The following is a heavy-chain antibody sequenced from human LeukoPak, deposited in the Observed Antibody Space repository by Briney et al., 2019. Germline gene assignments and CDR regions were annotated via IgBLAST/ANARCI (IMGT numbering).Heavy chain of an antibody. J-gene: IGHJ4*02. V-gene: IGHV3-7*01. CDR3: ARQRGSGCLDY. Sequence: QSGGSLRLSCAASGFTVSNAWMSWVRQAPGKGLEWVANIKQDGSETYYVDSVKGRFTISRDNAKNSLSLQMNSLRAEDTAVYYCARQRGSGCLDYWGQGTLVTVSS. D-gene: IGHD6-19*01. CDR2: IKQDGSET. CDR1: GFTVSNAW.